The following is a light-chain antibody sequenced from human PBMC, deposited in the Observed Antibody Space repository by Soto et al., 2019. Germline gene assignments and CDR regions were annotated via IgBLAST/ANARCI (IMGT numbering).Light chain of an antibody. J-gene: IGKJ5*01. Sequence: DIQLTQSPSTLSAAVGDSVTITCRASQNIRNLLAWYQQKPGKAPKPLIYDASILKTGVPSRFSGSGSGSEFNFTITGLQPDDFATYFCQQYNTYSTFGQGTRLGL. CDR1: QNIRNL. CDR3: QQYNTYST. V-gene: IGKV1-5*01. CDR2: DAS.